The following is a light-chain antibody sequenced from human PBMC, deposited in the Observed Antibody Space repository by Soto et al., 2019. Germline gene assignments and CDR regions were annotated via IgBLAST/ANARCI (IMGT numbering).Light chain of an antibody. V-gene: IGLV1-51*01. CDR3: GTWDRSLNFYV. J-gene: IGLJ1*01. CDR2: NNN. CDR1: SSNIGNNY. Sequence: QSVLTQPPSVSAAPGQRVTISCTGSSSNIGNNYVSWYQQFPGTAPKLLIYNNNKRPSGIADRFSGSKSDTSATLGITGLQTGDEAAYYCGTWDRSLNFYVFGTGTKLTV.